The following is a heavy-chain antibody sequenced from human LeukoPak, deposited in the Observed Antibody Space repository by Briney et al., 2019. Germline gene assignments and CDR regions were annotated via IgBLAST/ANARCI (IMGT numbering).Heavy chain of an antibody. D-gene: IGHD4-23*01. CDR1: GFSFTKND. CDR2: ISQSGTTT. CDR3: STSHGGNSDFDY. V-gene: IGHV3-48*03. J-gene: IGHJ4*02. Sequence: GSLRLSCAASGFSFTKNDANWVRQAPGKGLEWVAYISQSGTTTYYQESVKGRFTISRDNANNSLYLQMNNLRAEDTAVYFCSTSHGGNSDFDYWGQGTLVTVSS.